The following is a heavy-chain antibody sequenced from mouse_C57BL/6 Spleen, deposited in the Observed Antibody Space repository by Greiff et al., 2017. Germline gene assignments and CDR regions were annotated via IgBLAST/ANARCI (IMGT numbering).Heavy chain of an antibody. J-gene: IGHJ1*03. CDR3: ASPLYYDYDGWYFDV. V-gene: IGHV1-72*01. D-gene: IGHD2-4*01. Sequence: QVQLQQSGAELVKPGASVKLSCKASGYTFTSYWMHWVKQRPGRGLEWIGRIDPNSGGTKYNEKFKSKATLTVDKPSSTAYMQLSSLTSEDSAFYYWASPLYYDYDGWYFDVWGTGTTVTVSS. CDR1: GYTFTSYW. CDR2: IDPNSGGT.